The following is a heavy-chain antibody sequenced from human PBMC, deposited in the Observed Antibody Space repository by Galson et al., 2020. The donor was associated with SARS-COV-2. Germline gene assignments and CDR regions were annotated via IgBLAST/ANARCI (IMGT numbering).Heavy chain of an antibody. CDR1: GFTLSNAF. D-gene: IGHD1-26*01. V-gene: IGHV3-15*01. CDR3: TTDRWYGGSCDH. J-gene: IGHJ4*02. Sequence: GGSLRLSCATSGFTLSNAFMSWVRQAPGKGLQWVGRIKNKHNGGTTEYAAPVKGRFTISRDDSKNMLYVQMNSLKIEDTGVYYCTTDRWYGGSCDHWGQGALVTVSS. CDR2: IKNKHNGGTT.